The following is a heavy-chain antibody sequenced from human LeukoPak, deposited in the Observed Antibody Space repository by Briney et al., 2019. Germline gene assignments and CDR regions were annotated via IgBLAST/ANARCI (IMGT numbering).Heavy chain of an antibody. CDR2: INPNSGGT. CDR3: ARDSGEVPDY. Sequence: GASVKVSCKASGYTFTGYYMHWVRQAPGQGLEWMGWINPNSGGTYYAQKFQGRVTMTRDTSISTAYMELDRLRFDDTAVYYCARDSGEVPDYWGQGTLVTVSS. CDR1: GYTFTGYY. J-gene: IGHJ4*02. D-gene: IGHD3-10*01. V-gene: IGHV1-2*02.